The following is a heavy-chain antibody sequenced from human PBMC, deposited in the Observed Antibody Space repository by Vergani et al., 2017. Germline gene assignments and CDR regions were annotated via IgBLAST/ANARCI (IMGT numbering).Heavy chain of an antibody. D-gene: IGHD6-13*01. CDR2: IYYSGST. J-gene: IGHJ1*01. Sequence: QVQLQESGPGLVKPSETLSLTCTVSGGSISSYYWSWIRHPPGKGLEWIEYIYYSGSTNYNPSLKSRVTISVDTYKNQFSLKLSSVTSADTAVYYCARTPRWAAAGTYFQHWGQGTMVTVSS. V-gene: IGHV4-59*01. CDR3: ARTPRWAAAGTYFQH. CDR1: GGSISSYY.